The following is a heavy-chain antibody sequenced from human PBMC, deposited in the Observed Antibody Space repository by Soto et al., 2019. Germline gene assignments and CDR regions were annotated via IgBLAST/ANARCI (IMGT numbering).Heavy chain of an antibody. CDR2: INSGGTVA. CDR1: GFTYESYA. Sequence: EVQLLESGGGLVQPGGSLRLSCAASGFTYESYAMSWVRQAPGKGLEWVSGINSGGTVAHYADSVKGRFTTSSDSSKTTVYLQMNGLRPDDTAVYYCATWHEREHAYDVWGQGTTVTVSS. J-gene: IGHJ3*01. V-gene: IGHV3-23*01. CDR3: ATWHEREHAYDV. D-gene: IGHD1-1*01.